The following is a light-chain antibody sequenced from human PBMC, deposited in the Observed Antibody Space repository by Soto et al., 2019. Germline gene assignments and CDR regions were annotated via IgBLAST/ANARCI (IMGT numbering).Light chain of an antibody. Sequence: DIVMTQSPDSLAVSLGERATINCKSSQSVLYSSNNKNYLAWYQQKPGQPPKLLIYCASTRESGVPDRFSGSGSGTDFTITISSLQAEDVAVYYCQQSYSTPQTFGQGTKLEIK. CDR1: QSVLYSSNNKNY. CDR3: QQSYSTPQT. V-gene: IGKV4-1*01. J-gene: IGKJ2*01. CDR2: CAS.